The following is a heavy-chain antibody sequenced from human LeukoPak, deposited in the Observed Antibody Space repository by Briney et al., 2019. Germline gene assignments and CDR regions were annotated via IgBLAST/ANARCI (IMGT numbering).Heavy chain of an antibody. J-gene: IGHJ3*02. CDR1: GGTFSSYA. Sequence: SVKVSCKASGGTFSSYAISWVRQAPGQGLEWMGGIIPIFGTANYAQKFQGRVTITADESTSTAYMELSSLRSEDTAVYYCARDKVMVKDAFDIWGQGTMVTVSS. CDR3: ARDKVMVKDAFDI. V-gene: IGHV1-69*13. CDR2: IIPIFGTA. D-gene: IGHD5-18*01.